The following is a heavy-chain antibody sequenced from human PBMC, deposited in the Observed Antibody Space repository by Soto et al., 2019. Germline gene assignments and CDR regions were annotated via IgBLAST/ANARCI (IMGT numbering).Heavy chain of an antibody. Sequence: QVQLQQWGAGLLKPSETLSLTCAVYGGSFSGYYWSWIRQPPGKGLEWIGEINHSGSTNYNPSLKSRVTISVDTSKNQFSLKLSSVTAADTAVYYCARGHYYDSRHFDYWGQGTLVTVSS. J-gene: IGHJ4*02. D-gene: IGHD3-22*01. V-gene: IGHV4-34*01. CDR1: GGSFSGYY. CDR2: INHSGST. CDR3: ARGHYYDSRHFDY.